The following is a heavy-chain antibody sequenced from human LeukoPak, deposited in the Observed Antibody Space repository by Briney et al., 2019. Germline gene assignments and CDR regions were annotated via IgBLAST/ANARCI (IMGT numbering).Heavy chain of an antibody. CDR2: IYSSGST. D-gene: IGHD1-26*01. CDR1: GASISGSGYY. Sequence: SETLSLTCTVSGASISGSGYYWGWIRQPPGKGLEWIGSIYSSGSTYYNASLQSRVTILIETSKNQISLRLNSDCAKSGGYGLIDYWGQGTLVTVSS. V-gene: IGHV4-39*01. J-gene: IGHJ4*02. CDR3: DY.